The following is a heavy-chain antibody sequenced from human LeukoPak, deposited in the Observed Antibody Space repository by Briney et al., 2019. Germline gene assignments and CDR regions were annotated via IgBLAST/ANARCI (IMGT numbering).Heavy chain of an antibody. V-gene: IGHV3-30-3*01. J-gene: IGHJ4*02. D-gene: IGHD2-21*02. CDR1: GFTFSSYA. CDR2: ISYDGSNK. CDR3: ASSVVTAIDY. Sequence: GGSLRLSCAASGFTFSSYAMHWVRQAPGKGLEWVAVISYDGSNKHYADSVKGRFTISRDNSKNTLYLQMNSLRAEDTAVYYCASSVVTAIDYWGQGTLVTVSS.